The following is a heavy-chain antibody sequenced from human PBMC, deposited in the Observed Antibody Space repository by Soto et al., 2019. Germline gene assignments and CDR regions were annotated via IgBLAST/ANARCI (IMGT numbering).Heavy chain of an antibody. CDR1: GFTFRNFW. CDR3: ARHMQAVAGTFIGFDP. D-gene: IGHD6-19*01. Sequence: GGSLRLFCAASGFTFRNFWVSWVPQAPGKGLEWVANINQDGSKKYYVDSVKGRLTISRDNAKNSLYLQWSSLKASDTAMYYCARHMQAVAGTFIGFDPWGQGTLVTVSS. J-gene: IGHJ5*02. V-gene: IGHV3-7*03. CDR2: INQDGSKK.